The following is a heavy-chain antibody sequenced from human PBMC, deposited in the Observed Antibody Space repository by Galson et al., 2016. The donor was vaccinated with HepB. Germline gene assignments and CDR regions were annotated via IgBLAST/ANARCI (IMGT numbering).Heavy chain of an antibody. V-gene: IGHV3-73*01. CDR3: TRQESEFYYDSSGYYRDDFDY. CDR1: GFSFSGSA. Sequence: SLRLSCAASGFSFSGSAMHWVRQASGKGLEWVGRIKSKANNYATAYAASVKGRFTISRDDSKNTAYLLMNSLKIEDTAVYYCTRQESEFYYDSSGYYRDDFDYWGQGTLVTVSS. D-gene: IGHD3-22*01. CDR2: IKSKANNYAT. J-gene: IGHJ4*02.